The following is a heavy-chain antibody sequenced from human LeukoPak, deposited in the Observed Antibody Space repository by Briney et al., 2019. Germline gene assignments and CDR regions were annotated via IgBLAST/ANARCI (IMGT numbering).Heavy chain of an antibody. V-gene: IGHV3-33*01. CDR3: ARGGTTTVSY. D-gene: IGHD4-17*01. CDR1: GFTFSSYG. J-gene: IGHJ4*02. Sequence: PGRSLRLSCAASGFTFSSYGMHWVRQAPGKGLEWVAVIWYDGSNKYYADSVKGRFTISRDNSKNTLCLQMNSLRAEDTAVYYCARGGTTTVSYWGQGTLVTVSS. CDR2: IWYDGSNK.